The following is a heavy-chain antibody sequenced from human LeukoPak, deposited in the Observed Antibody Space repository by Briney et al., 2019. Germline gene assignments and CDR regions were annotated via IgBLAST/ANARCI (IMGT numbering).Heavy chain of an antibody. CDR2: IRSKSNSYAT. CDR3: TSTCIQHWFDY. V-gene: IGHV3-73*01. CDR1: GFTFSASA. Sequence: GGSLRLSCAASGFTFSASAMHWVRQASGKGLEWVGRIRSKSNSYATEYAASVKGRFTISRDDSKNTAYLQMDSLRTEDTAVYYCTSTCIQHWFDYWGQGTLVTVSS. J-gene: IGHJ4*02. D-gene: IGHD5-18*01.